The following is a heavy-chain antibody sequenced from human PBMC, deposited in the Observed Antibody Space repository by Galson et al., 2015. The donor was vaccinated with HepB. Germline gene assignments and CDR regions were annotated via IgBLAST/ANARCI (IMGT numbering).Heavy chain of an antibody. CDR3: AKKMKSGPAVAAVDY. J-gene: IGHJ4*02. Sequence: SLRLSCAPSGFTFSTYAFHWVRQAPGKGLEWVAVISNDGNYINYADSVKGRFTISRDNSMNTVHLQMNSLRTEDSGVYYCAKKMKSGPAVAAVDYWGQGTQVTVS. CDR1: GFTFSTYA. D-gene: IGHD6-19*01. CDR2: ISNDGNYI. V-gene: IGHV3-30*18.